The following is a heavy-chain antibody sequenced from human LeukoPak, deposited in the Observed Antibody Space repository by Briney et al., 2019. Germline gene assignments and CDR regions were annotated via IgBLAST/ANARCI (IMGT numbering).Heavy chain of an antibody. CDR3: ARDRNVDTAMVCCYYYMDV. Sequence: PGGSLRLSCVASGFSFSNYGMHWVRQAPGKGLEWVAFIRYDGSKKDYADSVKGRFTISRDNSKNTLFLQMNSLRAEDTAVYYCARDRNVDTAMVCCYYYMDVWGKGTTVTISS. J-gene: IGHJ6*03. V-gene: IGHV3-30*02. CDR2: IRYDGSKK. CDR1: GFSFSNYG. D-gene: IGHD5-18*01.